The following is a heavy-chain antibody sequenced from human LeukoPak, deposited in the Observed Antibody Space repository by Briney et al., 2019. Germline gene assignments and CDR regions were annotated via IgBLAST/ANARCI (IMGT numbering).Heavy chain of an antibody. D-gene: IGHD6-13*01. CDR3: ARIGYRSSSFDY. J-gene: IGHJ4*02. CDR2: LKQDGSET. Sequence: GGSLRLSCAAYGFRFSNYWMSWVRQAPGQGLEGVANLKQDGSETDSVASLKGRFTISRDNTKNSVYLQLNSLTPEDTAVYYCARIGYRSSSFDYWGQGTLVTVSS. CDR1: GFRFSNYW. V-gene: IGHV3-7*01.